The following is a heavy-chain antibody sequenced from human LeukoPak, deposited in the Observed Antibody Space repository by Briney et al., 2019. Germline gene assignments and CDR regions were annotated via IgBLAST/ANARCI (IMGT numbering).Heavy chain of an antibody. J-gene: IGHJ3*02. CDR2: IHSGGST. CDR3: ASLAGDI. V-gene: IGHV3-66*02. Sequence: GGSLRLSCAASGFTFSDYYMSWVRQAPGKGLEWVSVIHSGGSTYHADSVKGRFTISRDSSKNTVYLQMNSMRVEDTAVYYCASLAGDIWGQGTMVTVSS. CDR1: GFTFSDYY. D-gene: IGHD6-19*01.